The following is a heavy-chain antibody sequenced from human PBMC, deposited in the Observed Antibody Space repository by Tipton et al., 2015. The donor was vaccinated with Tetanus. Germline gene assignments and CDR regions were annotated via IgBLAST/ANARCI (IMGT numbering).Heavy chain of an antibody. CDR2: IYYSGST. D-gene: IGHD3-9*01. V-gene: IGHV4-59*08. Sequence: TLSLTCTVSGGSISSYYWSWIRQPPGKGLEWIGYIYYSGSTNYNPSLKSRVTIPVDTSKNQFSLKLSSVTAADTAVYYCARLGYDILTGYHYDYWGQGTLVTVSS. CDR1: GGSISSYY. J-gene: IGHJ4*02. CDR3: ARLGYDILTGYHYDY.